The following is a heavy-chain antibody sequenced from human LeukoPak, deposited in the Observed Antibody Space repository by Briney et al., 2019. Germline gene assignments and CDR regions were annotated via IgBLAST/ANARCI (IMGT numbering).Heavy chain of an antibody. D-gene: IGHD4-17*01. CDR1: GGSISSYY. V-gene: IGHV4-59*12. Sequence: SETLSLTCTASGGSISSYYWSWIRQPPGKGLEWIGYIYYSGSTNYNPSLKSRVTISVDTSKNQFSLKLSSVTAADTAVYYCARTHSTTVTANYWGQGTLVTVSS. CDR2: IYYSGST. CDR3: ARTHSTTVTANY. J-gene: IGHJ4*02.